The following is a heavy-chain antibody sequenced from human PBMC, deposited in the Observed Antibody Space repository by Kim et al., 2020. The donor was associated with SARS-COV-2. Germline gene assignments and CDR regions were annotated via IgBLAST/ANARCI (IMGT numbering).Heavy chain of an antibody. V-gene: IGHV3-23*01. CDR1: GFTFSNYG. CDR2: ISGNGRST. CDR3: AKHLGSGRTVFDS. Sequence: GGSLRLSCAASGFTFSNYGMTWVRQAPGEGLEWVSSISGNGRSTYYSDSVKGRFTISRDNSKNTVYLQMNSLRGEDTAMFYCAKHLGSGRTVFDSWGQGT. D-gene: IGHD3-10*01. J-gene: IGHJ4*02.